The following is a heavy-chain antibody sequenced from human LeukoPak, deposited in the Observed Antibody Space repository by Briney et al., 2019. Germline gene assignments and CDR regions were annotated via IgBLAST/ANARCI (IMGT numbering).Heavy chain of an antibody. CDR1: GFTFSSYT. Sequence: GGSLRLSCAASGFTFSSYTMNWVRQAPGKGLEWVSYISSSSSTIYYADSVKGRFTNSRDNAKNSLYLQMNSLRAEDTAVYYCARDRYSYGYPDAFDIWGQGTTVTVSS. J-gene: IGHJ3*02. CDR3: ARDRYSYGYPDAFDI. V-gene: IGHV3-48*01. CDR2: ISSSSSTI. D-gene: IGHD5-18*01.